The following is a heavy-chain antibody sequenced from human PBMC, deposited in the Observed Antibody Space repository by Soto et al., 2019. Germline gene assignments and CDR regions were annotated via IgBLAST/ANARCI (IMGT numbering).Heavy chain of an antibody. CDR1: GFSLSTSGVG. Sequence: QITVKESGPKLVNPSQPLTLTCAFSGFSLSTSGVGVGWVRQPPGKAPEWLALIYWDDDKRYRPSLKSRLSITKDTSQDQVVFTMTNMDPVDTATYYCANQDGNNNNYSFDLWGRGTLVTVSS. D-gene: IGHD4-4*01. V-gene: IGHV2-5*02. CDR3: ANQDGNNNNYSFDL. J-gene: IGHJ2*01. CDR2: IYWDDDK.